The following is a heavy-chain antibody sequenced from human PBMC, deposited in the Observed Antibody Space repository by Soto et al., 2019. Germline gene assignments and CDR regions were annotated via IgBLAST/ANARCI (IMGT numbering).Heavy chain of an antibody. CDR2: ISSSRSYT. Sequence: QVQLVESGGGLVKPGGSLRLSCAASGFTFSDYYMNWIRQAPGKGLEWVSYISSSRSYTNYADSVKGRFTISRDNAKNSLYLQMNSLRAEDTAVYYCASVACDAFDIWGQGTMVTVSS. D-gene: IGHD2-21*01. CDR1: GFTFSDYY. J-gene: IGHJ3*02. V-gene: IGHV3-11*05. CDR3: ASVACDAFDI.